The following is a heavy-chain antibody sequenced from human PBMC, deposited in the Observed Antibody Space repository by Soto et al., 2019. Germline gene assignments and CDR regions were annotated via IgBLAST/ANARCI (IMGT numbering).Heavy chain of an antibody. CDR2: ISYDGSNK. V-gene: IGHV3-30*18. Sequence: GGSLRLSCAASGFTFSSYGMHWVRQAPGKGLEWVAVISYDGSNKYYADSVKGRFTISRDNSKNTLYLQMNSLRAEDTAVYYCAKMIGRSSSSADYWGQGTLVTVSS. J-gene: IGHJ4*02. D-gene: IGHD6-19*01. CDR1: GFTFSSYG. CDR3: AKMIGRSSSSADY.